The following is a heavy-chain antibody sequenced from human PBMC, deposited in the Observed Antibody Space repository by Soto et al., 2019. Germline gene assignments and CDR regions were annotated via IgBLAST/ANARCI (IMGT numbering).Heavy chain of an antibody. D-gene: IGHD2-21*02. J-gene: IGHJ4*02. CDR3: ARGGGDAYFDY. CDR2: ISVSGGGT. CDR1: GLTFRTFA. V-gene: IGHV3-23*01. Sequence: EVQLLESGGGLVQPGGSLRLSCAASGLTFRTFAMSWVRQAPGKGLEWVSAISVSGGGTYYADSVKGRFTMSRDNSKNTVYLQMNSLRAEDTAVYYCARGGGDAYFDYWGQGTLVTVSS.